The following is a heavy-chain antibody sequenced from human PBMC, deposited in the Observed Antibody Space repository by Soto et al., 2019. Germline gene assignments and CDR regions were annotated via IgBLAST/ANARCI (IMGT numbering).Heavy chain of an antibody. CDR1: GFTFTDHA. D-gene: IGHD6-19*01. V-gene: IGHV3-23*01. CDR3: ARPPLYSNGGYFDS. J-gene: IGHJ4*02. Sequence: PGGSLRLSCAVSGFTFTDHAMTWVRQAPGKGLEWVSTTSNNGDRTFYADSVKGRFTVSTGRTNNTLYLQMNSLRADDTAVYFCARPPLYSNGGYFDSWGQGTLVTVSS. CDR2: TSNNGDRT.